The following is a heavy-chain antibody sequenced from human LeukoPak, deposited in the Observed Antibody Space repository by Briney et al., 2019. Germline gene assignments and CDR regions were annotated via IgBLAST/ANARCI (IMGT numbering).Heavy chain of an antibody. Sequence: SVKVSCKASGGTFSSYAISWVRQAPGQGLEWMGGIIPIFGTANYAQKFQGRVTITTDESTSTAYMELSSLRSEDTAVYYCARDLPGYYGSGSYSLGYWGQGTLATVSS. CDR3: ARDLPGYYGSGSYSLGY. J-gene: IGHJ4*02. V-gene: IGHV1-69*05. CDR1: GGTFSSYA. CDR2: IIPIFGTA. D-gene: IGHD3-10*01.